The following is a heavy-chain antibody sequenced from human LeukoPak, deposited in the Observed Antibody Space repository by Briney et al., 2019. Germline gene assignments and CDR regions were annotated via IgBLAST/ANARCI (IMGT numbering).Heavy chain of an antibody. CDR1: GYTFTSYY. CDR3: ARDGSGYQPYYY. V-gene: IGHV1-46*01. J-gene: IGHJ4*02. CDR2: INPSGGST. Sequence: GASVKVSCKASGYTFTSYYMHWVRQAPGQGLEWMGIINPSGGSTSYAQKFRGRVTMTRDTSTSTVYMELSSLRSEDTAVYYCARDGSGYQPYYYWGQGTLVTVSS. D-gene: IGHD2-2*01.